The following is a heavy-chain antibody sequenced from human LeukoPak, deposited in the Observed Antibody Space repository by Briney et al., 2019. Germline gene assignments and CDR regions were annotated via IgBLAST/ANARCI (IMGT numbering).Heavy chain of an antibody. J-gene: IGHJ6*02. CDR2: ISGSGGST. V-gene: IGHV3-23*01. CDR1: GFTFSSYA. Sequence: GGSLRLSCAASGFTFSSYAMSWVRQAPGKGVEWVSAISGSGGSTYYADSMKGRFTISRDNSKNTLYLQMNSLRAEDTAVYYCARVDDWLYYYYGMDVWGQGTTVTVSS. CDR3: ARVDDWLYYYYGMDV. D-gene: IGHD3-9*01.